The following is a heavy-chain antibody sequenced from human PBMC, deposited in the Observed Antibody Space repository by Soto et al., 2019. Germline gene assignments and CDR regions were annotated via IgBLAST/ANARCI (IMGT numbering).Heavy chain of an antibody. D-gene: IGHD4-17*01. J-gene: IGHJ4*02. CDR2: IYYSGST. CDR1: GGSISSYY. Sequence: QVQLQESGPGLVKPSETLSLTCTVSGGSISSYYWSWIRQPPGKGLEWIGYIYYSGSTNYNPSLTCRVTTSVDTSKNRCWLELGSVLAADTAVYYCAREGGTVTTAGLGYWGQGTLVTVSS. CDR3: AREGGTVTTAGLGY. V-gene: IGHV4-59*01.